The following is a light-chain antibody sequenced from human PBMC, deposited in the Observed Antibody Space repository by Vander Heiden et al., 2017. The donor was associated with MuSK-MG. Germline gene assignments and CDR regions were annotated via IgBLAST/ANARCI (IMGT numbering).Light chain of an antibody. CDR1: QSISSY. J-gene: IGKJ4*01. CDR2: AAS. V-gene: IGKV1-39*01. Sequence: DSRMTQSPSSLSASVGDRVTITCRASQSISSYLNGYQQKPGKAPQLLIYAASSLQSGVPSRFSGSGSGTDFTLTISSLQPEDFATYYCQQSDSTPLTFGGGTKVEIK. CDR3: QQSDSTPLT.